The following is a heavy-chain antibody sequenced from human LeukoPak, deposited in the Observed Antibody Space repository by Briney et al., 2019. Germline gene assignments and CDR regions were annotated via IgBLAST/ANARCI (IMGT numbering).Heavy chain of an antibody. V-gene: IGHV3-23*01. J-gene: IGHJ4*02. CDR1: GFTFSSYA. Sequence: PGGSLRLSCAASGFTFSSYAMSWVRQAPGKGLEWVSAISGSGGSTYYADSAKGRFTISRDNSKNTLYLQMNSLRAEDTAVYYCAKVTVVLLWFGELPSWGQGTLVTVSS. D-gene: IGHD3-10*01. CDR2: ISGSGGST. CDR3: AKVTVVLLWFGELPS.